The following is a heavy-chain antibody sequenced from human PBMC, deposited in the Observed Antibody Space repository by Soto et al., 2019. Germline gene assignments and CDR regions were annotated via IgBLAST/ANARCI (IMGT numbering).Heavy chain of an antibody. CDR2: INPKSGGT. D-gene: IGHD2-15*01. V-gene: IGHV1-2*02. J-gene: IGHJ4*02. CDR1: GYTFTGYY. Sequence: QVQLVQSGAEVKKPGASVKVSCKASGYTFTGYYMQWVRQAPGQGLEWMGWINPKSGGTNYTQRFQGRVTMTRDTAISTAYMELRRLTSDDTAVYFCARPPGVGTSGTVVDYWGQGTLVTVSS. CDR3: ARPPGVGTSGTVVDY.